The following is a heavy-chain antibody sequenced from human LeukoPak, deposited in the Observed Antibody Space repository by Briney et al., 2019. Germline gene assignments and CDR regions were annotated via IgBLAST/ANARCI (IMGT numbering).Heavy chain of an antibody. V-gene: IGHV4-34*01. D-gene: IGHD3-16*02. CDR1: GDSFSDYY. CDR3: ARVSDIMISFGGVISYFDN. CDR2: INHSGGT. J-gene: IGHJ4*02. Sequence: PSETLSLTCTLYGDSFSDYYWSWIRQPPGKGLEWIGEINHSGGTNYNPSLWSRLTISIDTSKHQFSLQVTSVTAADTGVYFCARVSDIMISFGGVISYFDNWGQGALVTVSS.